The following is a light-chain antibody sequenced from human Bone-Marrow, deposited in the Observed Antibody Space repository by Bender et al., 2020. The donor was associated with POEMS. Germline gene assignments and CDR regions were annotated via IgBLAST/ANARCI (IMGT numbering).Light chain of an antibody. CDR2: ECS. CDR1: SSDVGTYNL. CDR3: SSYSDISTLV. Sequence: QSALTQPASVSGSPGQSITISCTGTSSDVGTYNLVSWYRQDPGKAPKLIIYECSKRPSGVSNRFSGSKSGNTASLTISGLQTEDEADYYCSSYSDISTLVFGGGTKLTVL. V-gene: IGLV2-23*01. J-gene: IGLJ3*02.